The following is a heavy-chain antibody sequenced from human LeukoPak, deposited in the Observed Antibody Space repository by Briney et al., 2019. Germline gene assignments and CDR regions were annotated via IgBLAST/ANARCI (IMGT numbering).Heavy chain of an antibody. CDR1: GFTFSTYW. J-gene: IGHJ4*02. CDR3: AKKRGSYNSPSPYYFDY. CDR2: ISGSGGST. V-gene: IGHV3-23*01. D-gene: IGHD1-26*01. Sequence: GGSLRLSCAASGFTFSTYWMTWVRQAPGKGLEWVSAISGSGGSTYYADSVKGRFTISRDNSKNTLYLQMNSLRAEDTAVYYCAKKRGSYNSPSPYYFDYWGQGTLVTVSS.